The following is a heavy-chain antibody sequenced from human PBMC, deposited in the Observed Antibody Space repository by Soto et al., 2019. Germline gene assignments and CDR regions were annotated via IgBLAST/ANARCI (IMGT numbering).Heavy chain of an antibody. J-gene: IGHJ5*02. V-gene: IGHV3-23*01. Sequence: EVQLLESGGDLVHPGGSLSLSCAASGFTFTSYAMTWVRQAPEKGLEWVSSISASGGTTYYTDSVKGRFTISRDNSKNTLFMQRNSLRAEDTAVYYCARAWGWFDPWGPGTLVTVSS. CDR3: ARAWGWFDP. CDR1: GFTFTSYA. D-gene: IGHD3-16*01. CDR2: ISASGGTT.